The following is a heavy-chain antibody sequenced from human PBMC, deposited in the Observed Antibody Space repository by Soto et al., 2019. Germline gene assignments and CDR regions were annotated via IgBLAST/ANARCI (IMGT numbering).Heavy chain of an antibody. J-gene: IGHJ4*02. CDR2: IVPMLGTT. V-gene: IGHV1-69*12. CDR3: AGGSWGAYSLE. D-gene: IGHD4-4*01. Sequence: QAQVVQSGAEMKKPGSSLTVSCKASGGNFNSYIITWVRQAPGQGLEWMGGIVPMLGTTDYAQKFRGRVTLTADESTSTAHMELSRLQSEDTAVYYCAGGSWGAYSLEWGQGTLVTVSS. CDR1: GGNFNSYI.